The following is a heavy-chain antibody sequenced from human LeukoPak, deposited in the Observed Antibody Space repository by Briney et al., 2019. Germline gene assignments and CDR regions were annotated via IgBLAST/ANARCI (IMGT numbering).Heavy chain of an antibody. D-gene: IGHD6-13*01. J-gene: IGHJ4*02. V-gene: IGHV3-15*01. CDR1: GFTFSTAW. CDR3: TTGYSRTWHDHK. CDR2: ITNKNDGVTT. Sequence: PGGSLRLSCAASGFTFSTAWMNWVRQAPGKGLEWVARITNKNDGVTTDYAAPVQGRFTISRDDSKDTLSLQMISLKTEDTGVYYCTTGYSRTWHDHKWGKGVLVTVSS.